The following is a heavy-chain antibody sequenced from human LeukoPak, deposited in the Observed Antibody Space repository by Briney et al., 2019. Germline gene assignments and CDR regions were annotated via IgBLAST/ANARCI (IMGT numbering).Heavy chain of an antibody. CDR3: TTVDYYDSSGYWDAFDI. J-gene: IGHJ3*02. V-gene: IGHV3-15*01. D-gene: IGHD3-22*01. CDR1: GFTFSNAW. CDR2: IKSKTDGGTT. Sequence: GGSLRLSCAASGFTFSNAWMSWVRQAPGKGLEWVGRIKSKTDGGTTDYAAPVKGRFTISRDDSKNTLYLQMNSLKTEDTAVYYCTTVDYYDSSGYWDAFDICGQGTMVTVSS.